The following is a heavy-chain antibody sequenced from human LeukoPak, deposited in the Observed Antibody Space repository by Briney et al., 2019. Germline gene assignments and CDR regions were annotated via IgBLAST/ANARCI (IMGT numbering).Heavy chain of an antibody. J-gene: IGHJ4*02. CDR3: ARDESYSSDY. Sequence: GGSLRLSCAASAFTFSNYWMTWVRQTPGKGLEWVANINHDGSEKYYVDSVKGRFTISRDNAKNSLYLQMNRLRAEDTAVYYCARDESYSSDYWGQGTLVTVSS. D-gene: IGHD4-11*01. CDR2: INHDGSEK. CDR1: AFTFSNYW. V-gene: IGHV3-7*05.